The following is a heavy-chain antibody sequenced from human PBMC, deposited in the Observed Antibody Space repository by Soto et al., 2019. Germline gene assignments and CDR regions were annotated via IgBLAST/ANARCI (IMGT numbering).Heavy chain of an antibody. Sequence: PSETLSLTCTVSGGSISSYYWSWIRQPPGKGLEWIGYIYYSGSTNYNPSLKSRVTISVDTSKNQFSLKLSSVTAADTAVYYCARRYGYSLGYWGQATLVTVSS. CDR2: IYYSGST. CDR3: ARRYGYSLGY. J-gene: IGHJ4*02. CDR1: GGSISSYY. V-gene: IGHV4-59*08. D-gene: IGHD5-18*01.